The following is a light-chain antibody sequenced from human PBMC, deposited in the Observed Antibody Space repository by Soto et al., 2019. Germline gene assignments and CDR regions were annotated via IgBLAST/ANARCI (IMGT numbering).Light chain of an antibody. CDR2: DVS. CDR3: SLSTISSTYV. CDR1: SSDVGGYNY. Sequence: QSALTQPASVSGSPGQSITISCTGTSSDVGGYNYVSWYQQHPGKAPKLMIYDVSNRPSGVSDRFSGSRSGNTASLTISGLQAEDEADYYCSLSTISSTYVFGTGTKVIVL. V-gene: IGLV2-14*01. J-gene: IGLJ1*01.